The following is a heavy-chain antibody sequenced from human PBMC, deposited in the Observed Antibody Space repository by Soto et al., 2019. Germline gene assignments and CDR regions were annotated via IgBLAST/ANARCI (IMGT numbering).Heavy chain of an antibody. D-gene: IGHD5-12*01. J-gene: IGHJ4*02. CDR3: ASSVVDIVATSLDY. Sequence: GSVKVSFKACGYPFTSYAMHWVRQAPGQSLEWIGWINAGNGNTKYSQKFQGRVTITRDTSASTAYMELSSLRSEDTAVYYCASSVVDIVATSLDYWGQGTMVTVSS. CDR1: GYPFTSYA. CDR2: INAGNGNT. V-gene: IGHV1-3*01.